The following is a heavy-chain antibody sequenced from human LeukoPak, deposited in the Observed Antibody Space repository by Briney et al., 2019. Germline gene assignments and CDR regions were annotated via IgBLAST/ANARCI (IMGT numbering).Heavy chain of an antibody. J-gene: IGHJ5*02. CDR1: VYTFTSYY. Sequence: GASVKVSCNASVYTFTSYYMHWVRQAPGQGLEWMGLINPTGGSTGYAQKFQGRVTMTRDMSTSTDYMEVSSRRSEDTAIYYCARDNSVGDNAWWFDPWGQGTLVTVSS. V-gene: IGHV1-46*01. CDR3: ARDNSVGDNAWWFDP. D-gene: IGHD1-26*01. CDR2: INPTGGST.